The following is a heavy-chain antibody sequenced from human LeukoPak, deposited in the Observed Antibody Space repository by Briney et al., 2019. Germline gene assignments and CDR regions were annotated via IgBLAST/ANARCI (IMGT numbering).Heavy chain of an antibody. CDR3: TRQVEDRCTVCLDH. CDR1: GGSFSSSNYY. V-gene: IGHV4-39*01. D-gene: IGHD2-2*01. Sequence: SETLSLTCTVSGGSFSSSNYYWGWIRQPPGKGLEWIGNIYYSGGTYYNPSLKSRVTISADTSKNQFSLRLSSVSAADTAVYYCTRQVEDRCTVCLDHWGQGTLVTVSS. CDR2: IYYSGGT. J-gene: IGHJ4*02.